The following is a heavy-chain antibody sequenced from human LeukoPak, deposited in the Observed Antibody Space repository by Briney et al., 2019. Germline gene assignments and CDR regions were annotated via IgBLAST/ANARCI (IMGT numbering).Heavy chain of an antibody. D-gene: IGHD2-8*01. CDR1: GFTFSSYW. Sequence: GGSLRLSCAASGFTFSSYWMSWVRQAPGKGLEWVANIKQDGSEKCYVDSVKGRFTISRDNAKNSLYLQMNSLRAEDTAVYYCAKDRCSNGVGCYYYYMDVWGKGTTVTISS. J-gene: IGHJ6*03. V-gene: IGHV3-7*01. CDR2: IKQDGSEK. CDR3: AKDRCSNGVGCYYYYMDV.